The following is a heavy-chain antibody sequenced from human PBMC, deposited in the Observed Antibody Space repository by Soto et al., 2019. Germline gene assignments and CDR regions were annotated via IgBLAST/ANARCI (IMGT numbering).Heavy chain of an antibody. CDR1: GFTPSRLS. J-gene: IGHJ4*02. D-gene: IGHD6-19*01. CDR3: ARFFGSGFDY. CDR2: ISTSGATR. V-gene: IGHV3-48*02. Sequence: PGGSLRLSCAASGFTPSRLSMNWVRQAPGKGLEWVAHISTSGATRYYADSVKGRFTISRDNAKASLYLQMDSLRNEDTAVYYCARFFGSGFDYWGQGTLVTVSS.